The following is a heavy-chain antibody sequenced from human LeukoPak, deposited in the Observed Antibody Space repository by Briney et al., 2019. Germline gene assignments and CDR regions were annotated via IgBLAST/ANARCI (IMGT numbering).Heavy chain of an antibody. CDR3: ANSRGYSANSAIDY. V-gene: IGHV3-23*01. D-gene: IGHD4/OR15-4a*01. CDR1: GFTFSIYA. Sequence: QPGGSLRLSCAVSGFTFSIYAMNWVRQAPGQGLEWVSAISGSGGSTYYADSVKGRFTISRDNSKNTLYLQMDSLRAEDTAVYYCANSRGYSANSAIDYWGQGTLVTVSS. CDR2: ISGSGGST. J-gene: IGHJ4*02.